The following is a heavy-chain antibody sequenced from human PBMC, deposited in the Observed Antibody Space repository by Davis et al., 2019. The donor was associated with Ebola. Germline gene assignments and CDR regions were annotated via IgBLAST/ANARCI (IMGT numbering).Heavy chain of an antibody. D-gene: IGHD6-13*01. CDR2: IIPILGIA. V-gene: IGHV1-69*04. J-gene: IGHJ6*02. CDR3: ARVGSSKVYYYYYGMDV. Sequence: AASVKVSCKASGGTFSSYAISWVRQAPGQGLEWMGRIIPILGIANYAQKFQGRVTITADESTSTAYMELSSLRSEDTAVYYCARVGSSKVYYYYYGMDVWGQGTTVTVSS. CDR1: GGTFSSYA.